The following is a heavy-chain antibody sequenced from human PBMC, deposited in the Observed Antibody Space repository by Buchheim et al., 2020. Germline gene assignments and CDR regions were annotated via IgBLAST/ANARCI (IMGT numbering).Heavy chain of an antibody. CDR1: GFTVSSNY. V-gene: IGHV3-66*02. CDR3: ARDSHDFWSGYYYYYYGMDV. Sequence: EVQLVESGGGLVQPGGSLRLSCAASGFTVSSNYMSWVRQAPGKGLEWVSVIYSGGSTYYADSVKGRFTISRDNSKNTLYLQMNSLRAEDTAVYYCARDSHDFWSGYYYYYYGMDVWGQGTT. J-gene: IGHJ6*02. CDR2: IYSGGST. D-gene: IGHD3-3*01.